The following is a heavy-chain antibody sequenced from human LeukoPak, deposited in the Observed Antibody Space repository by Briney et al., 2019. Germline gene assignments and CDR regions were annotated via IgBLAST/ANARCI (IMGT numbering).Heavy chain of an antibody. J-gene: IGHJ4*02. CDR3: AKDRRNWGSRVDY. CDR2: ISGSGGST. CDR1: GFTFSTYA. D-gene: IGHD7-27*01. V-gene: IGHV3-23*01. Sequence: QPGGSLRLSCAASGFTFSTYAMSWVRQAPGKGLEWVSAISGSGGSTYYADSVKGRFTISRDNSKNTLYLQINSLRAEDTAIYYCAKDRRNWGSRVDYWGQGTLVTVS.